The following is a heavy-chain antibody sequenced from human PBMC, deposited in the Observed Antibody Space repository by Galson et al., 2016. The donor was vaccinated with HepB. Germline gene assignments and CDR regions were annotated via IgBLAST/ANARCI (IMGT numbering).Heavy chain of an antibody. Sequence: SVKVSCKASGYTFSTYNMHWVRQAPGQGLEWMGIIKPSGGNTISAQKCQDRITMTRDTSTSTVYMELISLRSEDTAVYYCARELDHPFYFDYWGQGTLLTVSS. V-gene: IGHV1-46*01. J-gene: IGHJ4*02. D-gene: IGHD1-14*01. CDR2: IKPSGGNT. CDR3: ARELDHPFYFDY. CDR1: GYTFSTYN.